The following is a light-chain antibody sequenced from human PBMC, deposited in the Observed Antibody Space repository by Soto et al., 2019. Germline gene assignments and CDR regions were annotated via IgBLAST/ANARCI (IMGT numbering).Light chain of an antibody. J-gene: IGKJ1*01. CDR2: GAS. CDR3: QHYGGSLWT. CDR1: QIDSGTY. Sequence: EIVLTQSPGTLSLSPGERATLSCRASQIDSGTYFAWYQQKPGQAPRLFIYGASSRATGVPDRFSGSVSGTDFTLTISRLEPEDFAVYYCQHYGGSLWTFGQGTKVEIK. V-gene: IGKV3-20*01.